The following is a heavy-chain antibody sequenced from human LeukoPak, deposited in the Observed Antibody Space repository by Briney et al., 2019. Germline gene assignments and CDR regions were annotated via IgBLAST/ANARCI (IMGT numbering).Heavy chain of an antibody. D-gene: IGHD3-3*01. CDR3: ARGRAIFGVVIIREPRDNGCDP. J-gene: IGHJ5*02. V-gene: IGHV1-8*01. CDR2: MNPNSGNT. Sequence: ASVKVSCKASGYTFTSYDINWVRQATGQGLEWMGWMNPNSGNTGYAQKFQGRVTMTRNTSISTAYMELSSLRPEDTAVYYCARGRAIFGVVIIREPRDNGCDPWGQGTLVPVSS. CDR1: GYTFTSYD.